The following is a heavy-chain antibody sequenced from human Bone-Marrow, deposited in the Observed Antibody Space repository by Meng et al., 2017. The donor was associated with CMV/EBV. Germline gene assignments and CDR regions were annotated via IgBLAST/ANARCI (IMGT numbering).Heavy chain of an antibody. CDR3: SRREGDSSGMDV. Sequence: GGSLRLSCAASGFTFSSYAMSWVRQAPGKGLEWVSVIYSGGSSTYYSDSVKGRFTISRDNSKNTLYLQMNSLSAGDTAVYYCSRREGDSSGMDVWGQGTTVTVSS. CDR2: IYSGGSST. V-gene: IGHV3-23*03. J-gene: IGHJ6*02. D-gene: IGHD6-13*01. CDR1: GFTFSSYA.